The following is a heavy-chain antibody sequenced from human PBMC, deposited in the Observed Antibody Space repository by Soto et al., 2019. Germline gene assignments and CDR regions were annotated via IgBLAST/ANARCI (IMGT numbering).Heavy chain of an antibody. Sequence: EVQLVESGGGLVEPGGSLRLSCAASGFSLTNAWMNWVRQAPGKGLEWVGRIKSNSDNGTSEYAAHVKGRFTISRDTSKNLLYLRMDSLKAEDTGLYYCATPWGAYSSAWPWGQGTLVTVSS. CDR2: IKSNSDNGTS. D-gene: IGHD6-19*01. CDR1: GFSLTNAW. V-gene: IGHV3-15*07. J-gene: IGHJ5*02. CDR3: ATPWGAYSSAWP.